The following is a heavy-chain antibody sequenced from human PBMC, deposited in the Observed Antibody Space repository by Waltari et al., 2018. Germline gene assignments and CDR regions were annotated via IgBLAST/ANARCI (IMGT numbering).Heavy chain of an antibody. Sequence: QVQLVQSGAEVKKPGSSVKVSCKASGGTFSSYAISWVRQAPGKGLEWMGGIIPIFGTANYAQKFQGRVTMTADESTSTAYMELSSLRSEDTAVYYCARSPYSSSCLHAFDIWGQGTMVTVSS. D-gene: IGHD6-13*01. CDR2: IIPIFGTA. J-gene: IGHJ3*02. V-gene: IGHV1-69*01. CDR3: ARSPYSSSCLHAFDI. CDR1: GGTFSSYA.